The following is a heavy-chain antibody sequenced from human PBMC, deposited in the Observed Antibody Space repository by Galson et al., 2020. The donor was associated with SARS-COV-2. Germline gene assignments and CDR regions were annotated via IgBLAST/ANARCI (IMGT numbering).Heavy chain of an antibody. Sequence: PGGSLRLPCAASGFRFSRNWMSWVRQAPGKGLQWVANIKQDGSDRYYVDSVKGRFTISSDYAKNSVYLQMNNLTADDTAVYYCARDEDGYNDFWGQGTLVAVSS. CDR2: IKQDGSDR. V-gene: IGHV3-7*01. J-gene: IGHJ4*02. CDR3: ARDEDGYNDF. CDR1: GFRFSRNW. D-gene: IGHD3-16*01.